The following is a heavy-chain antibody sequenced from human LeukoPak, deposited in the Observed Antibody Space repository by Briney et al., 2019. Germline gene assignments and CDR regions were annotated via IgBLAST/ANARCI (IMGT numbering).Heavy chain of an antibody. CDR1: GFTFSSYW. J-gene: IGHJ4*02. V-gene: IGHV3-48*04. CDR3: ARTSPDGDGDYFFDY. D-gene: IGHD4-17*01. CDR2: ISSSGSTI. Sequence: GGPLRLSCAASGFTFSSYWMSWVRQAPGKGLEWVSYISSSGSTIYYADSVKGRFTISRDNAKNSPYLQMNSLRAEDTAVYYCARTSPDGDGDYFFDYWGQGTLVTVSS.